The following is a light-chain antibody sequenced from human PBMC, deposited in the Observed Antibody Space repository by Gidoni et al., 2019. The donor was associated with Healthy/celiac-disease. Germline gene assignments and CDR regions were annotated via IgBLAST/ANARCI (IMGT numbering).Light chain of an antibody. CDR3: QQYGPT. J-gene: IGKJ4*01. CDR2: CAS. CDR1: QSVSSSY. V-gene: IGKV3-20*01. Sequence: EIVLTQSPGTLSLSPGERATLSCRASQSVSSSYLAWYQQKPGQAPRLLIYCASSRATGIPDRFSGSGSGTDFTLTISRLEPEDFAVYYCQQYGPTFGGGTKVEIK.